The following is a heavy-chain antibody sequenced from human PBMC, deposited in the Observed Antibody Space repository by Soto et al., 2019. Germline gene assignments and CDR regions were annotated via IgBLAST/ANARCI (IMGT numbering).Heavy chain of an antibody. CDR2: IPGSGGST. Sequence: PGGALRLSCADSGFSFSNYAMSWVRQSPGKGLEGVSAIPGSGGSTYYTGSVKGRFTISRDNSKNTLYLQMNSLRVEDTAVYYCAKIGSSSSVSLPLVLLDYWGQGALVTVSS. CDR3: AKIGSSSSVSLPLVLLDY. D-gene: IGHD6-6*01. J-gene: IGHJ4*02. V-gene: IGHV3-23*01. CDR1: GFSFSNYA.